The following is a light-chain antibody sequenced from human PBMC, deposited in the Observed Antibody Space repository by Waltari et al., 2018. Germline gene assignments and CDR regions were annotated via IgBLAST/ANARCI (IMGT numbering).Light chain of an antibody. CDR3: QTGGHGTWV. J-gene: IGLJ3*02. CDR1: CGHSSNI. CDR2: VNSDGSH. V-gene: IGLV4-69*01. Sequence: LVLTQSPSAYASLGASAMLPCTPHCGHSSNIISWHLQQPEKGPRYLMKVNSDGSHSKGDEIPDRFSGSGSGAERYLTISSVQSEDEADYYCQTGGHGTWVFGGGTKLTVL.